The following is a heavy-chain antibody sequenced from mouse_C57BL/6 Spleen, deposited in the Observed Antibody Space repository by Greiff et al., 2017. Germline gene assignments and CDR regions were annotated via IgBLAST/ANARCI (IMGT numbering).Heavy chain of an antibody. J-gene: IGHJ4*01. CDR2: IDPENGDT. D-gene: IGHD1-1*01. Sequence: VQLKQSGAELVRPGASVKLSRTASGFNIKDDYMHWVKQRPEQGLEWIGWIDPENGDTEYASKFQGKATITADTSSNTAYLQLSSRTSEDTAVYYCTTSGTTVVANYAMDYWGQGTSVTVSS. CDR3: TTSGTTVVANYAMDY. V-gene: IGHV14-4*01. CDR1: GFNIKDDY.